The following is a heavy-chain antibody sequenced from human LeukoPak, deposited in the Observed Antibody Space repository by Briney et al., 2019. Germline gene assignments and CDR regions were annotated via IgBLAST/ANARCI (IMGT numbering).Heavy chain of an antibody. D-gene: IGHD2-8*01. CDR3: ARDPILMVYAQAFGMDV. V-gene: IGHV3-7*01. J-gene: IGHJ6*02. Sequence: PGGSLRLSCAASGFTFSSYWMSWVRQAPGKGLEWVANIKQDGSEKYYVDSVKGRFTISRDNAKNSLYLQMNSLRAEDTAVYYCARDPILMVYAQAFGMDVWGQGTTVTVSS. CDR2: IKQDGSEK. CDR1: GFTFSSYW.